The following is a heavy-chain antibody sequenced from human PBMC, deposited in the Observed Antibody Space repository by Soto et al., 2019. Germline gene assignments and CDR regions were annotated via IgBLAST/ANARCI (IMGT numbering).Heavy chain of an antibody. CDR2: INSDGSST. Sequence: EVQLVESGGGLVQPGGSLRLSCAASGFTFSSYWMHWVRQAPGKGLVWVSRINSDGSSTSYADSVKGRFTISRDNAKNTLYLQMNSLRAEDTAVYYCARERWMAVLRFLEGGWFDPWGQGTLVTVSS. J-gene: IGHJ5*02. D-gene: IGHD3-3*01. CDR3: ARERWMAVLRFLEGGWFDP. CDR1: GFTFSSYW. V-gene: IGHV3-74*01.